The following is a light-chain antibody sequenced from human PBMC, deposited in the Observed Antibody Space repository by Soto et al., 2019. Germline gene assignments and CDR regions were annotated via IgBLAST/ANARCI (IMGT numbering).Light chain of an antibody. CDR1: SIDFVSYNR. V-gene: IGLV2-18*02. CDR2: MVS. Sequence: SVLTQPPSVSGSPGQSVTISCTGTSIDFVSYNRVSWYQQPPGTAPKLLIYMVSNRPSGVSNRFSGSKSGNTASLTISGLQAEDEADYFCTSPTPGSLYVFGTGTKVTVL. J-gene: IGLJ1*01. CDR3: TSPTPGSLYV.